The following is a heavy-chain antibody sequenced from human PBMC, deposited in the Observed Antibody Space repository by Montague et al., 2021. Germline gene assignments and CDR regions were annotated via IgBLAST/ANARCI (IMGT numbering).Heavy chain of an antibody. CDR1: SGFISSFS. Sequence: SETRSLTCIVSSGFISSFSWAWLRQAPGKALEWIGHLYDSGDTYYNLSLHSRLTFSLDTSRNQFFLRLTPVTAADTAVYYCARRGRPMGLYHFDYWGQGTLVTVSS. D-gene: IGHD2-8*01. CDR2: LYDSGDT. CDR3: ARRGRPMGLYHFDY. J-gene: IGHJ4*02. V-gene: IGHV4-59*03.